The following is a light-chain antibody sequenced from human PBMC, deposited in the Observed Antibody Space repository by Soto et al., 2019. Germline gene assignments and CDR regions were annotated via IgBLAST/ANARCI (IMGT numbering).Light chain of an antibody. CDR1: SSDVGGYNY. J-gene: IGLJ1*01. CDR3: SSYTSTRTHV. Sequence: QSVLTQPASVSGSPGQSITISCTGTSSDVGGYNYVSWYQQHAGKAPKLMIYEVITRPSGVSDRFSGSKSGNTASLTISGLQSEDEADYYCSSYTSTRTHVFGTGTKVTVL. V-gene: IGLV2-14*01. CDR2: EVI.